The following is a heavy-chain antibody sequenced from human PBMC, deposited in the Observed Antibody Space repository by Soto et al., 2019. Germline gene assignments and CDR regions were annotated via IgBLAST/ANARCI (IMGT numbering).Heavy chain of an antibody. J-gene: IGHJ4*02. CDR1: GYTFTSYY. D-gene: IGHD5-12*01. V-gene: IGHV1-46*01. CDR3: ARDVRWLQLDYYFDY. Sequence: PGASVKVSCKASGYTFTSYYMHWVRQAPGQGLEWMGIINPSGGSTSYAQKFQGRVTMTRDTSTSTVYMELSSLRSEDTAVYYCARDVRWLQLDYYFDYWGQGTLVTVSS. CDR2: INPSGGST.